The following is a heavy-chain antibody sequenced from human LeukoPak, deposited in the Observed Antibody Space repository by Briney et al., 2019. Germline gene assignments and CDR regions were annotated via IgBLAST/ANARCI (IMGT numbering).Heavy chain of an antibody. CDR1: GYTFTSYG. J-gene: IGHJ3*02. V-gene: IGHV1-18*01. D-gene: IGHD6-6*01. CDR3: VGYSSSTGDAFDI. CDR2: ISAYNGNT. Sequence: GASVKVSCKASGYTFTSYGISWVRQAPGQGLEWMGWISAYNGNTNYAQKPQGRVTMTTDTSTSTAYMELRSLRSDDTAVYYCVGYSSSTGDAFDIWGQGTMVTVSS.